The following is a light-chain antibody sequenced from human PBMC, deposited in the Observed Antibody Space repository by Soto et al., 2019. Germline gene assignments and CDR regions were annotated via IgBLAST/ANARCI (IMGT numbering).Light chain of an antibody. V-gene: IGKV3-15*01. CDR3: QQYGSSPRT. CDR1: QSVFSN. J-gene: IGKJ1*01. Sequence: EIVLTQSPATLSFPPGKIATLSCRASQSVFSNLAWYQQKPGQAPRLLIYGASTRATGIPARFSGSGSGTEFILTISSLQSEDFAVYYCQQYGSSPRTFGQGTKVDIK. CDR2: GAS.